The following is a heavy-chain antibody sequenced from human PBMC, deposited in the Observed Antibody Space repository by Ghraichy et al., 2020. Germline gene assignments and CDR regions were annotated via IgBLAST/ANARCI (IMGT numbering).Heavy chain of an antibody. V-gene: IGHV3-9*01. CDR1: GFTFDDYA. CDR2: ISWNSGSI. J-gene: IGHJ3*02. D-gene: IGHD3-10*02. Sequence: GGSLRLSCAASGFTFDDYAMHWVRQPPGKGLEWVSGISWNSGSIGYADSVKGRFTISRDNAKNSLYLQMNSLRAEDTALYYCGKTMSGVGGGFDIWGQGTMVTVSS. CDR3: GKTMSGVGGGFDI.